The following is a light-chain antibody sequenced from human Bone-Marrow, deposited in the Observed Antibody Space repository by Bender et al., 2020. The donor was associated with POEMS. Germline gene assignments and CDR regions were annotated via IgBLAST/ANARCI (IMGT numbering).Light chain of an antibody. CDR3: DSFTTTAPRV. CDR2: DVS. CDR1: SSDVGGYNY. V-gene: IGLV2-14*01. J-gene: IGLJ1*01. Sequence: QSALTQPRSVSGSLGQSVTISCTGTSSDVGGYNYVSWFQQHPGKAPKLMIYDVSDRPSGLSNRFSGSKSGNTASLTISGLQPEDEADYYCDSFTTTAPRVFGTGTKVTVL.